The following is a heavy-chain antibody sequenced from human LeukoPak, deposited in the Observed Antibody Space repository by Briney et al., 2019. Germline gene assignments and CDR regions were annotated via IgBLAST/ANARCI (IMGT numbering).Heavy chain of an antibody. V-gene: IGHV3-30*18. Sequence: PGGSLRLSCAASGFTVSSNYMSWVRQAPGKGLEWVALISHDGGNKNYTDSVKGRFTISRDNSKNTVYLQMNSLRPEDTAVYYCAKPRGGYYFDYWGQGTLVTVSS. CDR3: AKPRGGYYFDY. D-gene: IGHD3-3*01. CDR2: ISHDGGNK. J-gene: IGHJ4*02. CDR1: GFTVSSNY.